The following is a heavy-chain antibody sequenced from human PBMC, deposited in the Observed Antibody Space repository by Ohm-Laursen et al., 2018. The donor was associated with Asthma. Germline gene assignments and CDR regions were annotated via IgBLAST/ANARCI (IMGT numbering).Heavy chain of an antibody. V-gene: IGHV3-74*01. CDR2: IKTDGTST. CDR1: GFTFNNYW. J-gene: IGHJ5*02. Sequence: SLRLSCTASGFTFNNYWMHWLRQAPGKGLEWASRIKTDGTSTSYADSVKGRFTISRDNAKNTVYLQMNSLRGEDTAVYYCSRERFDPWGQGTLVTVSS. CDR3: SRERFDP.